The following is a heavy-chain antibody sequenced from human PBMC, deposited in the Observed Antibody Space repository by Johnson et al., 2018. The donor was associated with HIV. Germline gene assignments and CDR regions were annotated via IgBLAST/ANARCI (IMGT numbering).Heavy chain of an antibody. CDR3: AKDAIAKAADDAFDI. CDR2: ISYDGSKK. CDR1: GFTFSGYG. D-gene: IGHD6-13*01. V-gene: IGHV3-30*18. J-gene: IGHJ3*02. Sequence: QVQLVESGGGVVQPGRSLRLSCAASGFTFSGYGMHWVRQAPGKGLEWVAVISYDGSKKYYADSVKGRFTISRDNSKSTLFLQMNSLRAEDTAVYYCAKDAIAKAADDAFDIWGQGTMVTVSS.